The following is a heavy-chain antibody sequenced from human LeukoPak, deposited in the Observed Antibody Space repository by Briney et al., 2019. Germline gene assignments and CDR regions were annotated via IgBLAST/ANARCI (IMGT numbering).Heavy chain of an antibody. J-gene: IGHJ6*03. V-gene: IGHV3-48*04. D-gene: IGHD3-10*01. CDR1: GFTFGGYS. Sequence: GGSLRLSCAASGFTFGGYSMNWVRQAPGKVLEWVSDISSSSSTIYYADSVKGRFAISRENAKNSLYLQMNSLRAEDTAVYYRARSAVRGDYYYYMDVWGKGTTVTVSS. CDR3: ARSAVRGDYYYYMDV. CDR2: ISSSSSTI.